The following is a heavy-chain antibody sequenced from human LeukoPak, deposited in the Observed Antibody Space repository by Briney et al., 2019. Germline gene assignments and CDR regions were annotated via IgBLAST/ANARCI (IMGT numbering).Heavy chain of an antibody. CDR1: GDSISGYY. V-gene: IGHV4-59*01. Sequence: PSETLSLTCTVSGDSISGYYWSWMRQPPGRGLEWIGYIYYSGSTNSNPSPKSRVTISVDTSKNQFSLKLSSVTAADTAIYYCARYVSSGLDYWGQGTLVTVSS. CDR3: ARYVSSGLDY. J-gene: IGHJ4*02. CDR2: IYYSGST. D-gene: IGHD3-22*01.